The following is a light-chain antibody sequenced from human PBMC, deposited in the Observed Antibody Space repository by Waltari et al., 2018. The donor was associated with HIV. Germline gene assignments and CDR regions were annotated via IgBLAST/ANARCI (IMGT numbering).Light chain of an antibody. CDR2: GSF. Sequence: EIVMTQSPATLSVSPGERATLSCRASQSVSSNLAWYQQKPVQAPRLLMYGSFTRATGIPARFSGGGSGTEFTLTITSLQSEDFAVYYCQQYNNWPTWTFGQGTKVEIK. CDR1: QSVSSN. J-gene: IGKJ1*01. V-gene: IGKV3-15*01. CDR3: QQYNNWPTWT.